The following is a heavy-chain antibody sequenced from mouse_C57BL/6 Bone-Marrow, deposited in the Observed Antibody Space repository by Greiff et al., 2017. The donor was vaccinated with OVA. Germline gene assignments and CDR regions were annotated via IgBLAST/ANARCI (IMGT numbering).Heavy chain of an antibody. CDR3: VRRGLWFRY. CDR1: GYTFTGYW. D-gene: IGHD2-2*01. V-gene: IGHV1-9*01. Sequence: VQLQQSGAELMKPGASVKLSCKATGYTFTGYWIEWVKQRPGHGLEWIGEILPGSGSTNYNEKFKGKATFTEETNYKTAYMKRSSLTTEDSAIYYCVRRGLWFRYWGQGTSVTVSS. CDR2: ILPGSGST. J-gene: IGHJ4*01.